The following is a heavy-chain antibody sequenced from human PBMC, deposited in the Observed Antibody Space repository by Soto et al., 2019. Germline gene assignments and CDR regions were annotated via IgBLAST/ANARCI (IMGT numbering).Heavy chain of an antibody. Sequence: PSETLSLTCNVSGASIRSSSYYWGWLRQSPGKGLEWIGSIYFSGTTYYNPSLKSRVTISVDTSKNQFSLKLTSVTAADTAVYYCARGDFASGSYYNPTPTWFDPWGQGTLVTVS. CDR1: GASIRSSSYY. V-gene: IGHV4-39*01. CDR2: IYFSGTT. D-gene: IGHD3-10*01. J-gene: IGHJ5*02. CDR3: ARGDFASGSYYNPTPTWFDP.